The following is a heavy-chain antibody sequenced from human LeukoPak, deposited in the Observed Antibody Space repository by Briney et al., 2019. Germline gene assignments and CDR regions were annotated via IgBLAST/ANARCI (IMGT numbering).Heavy chain of an antibody. V-gene: IGHV3-48*03. D-gene: IGHD2-2*01. J-gene: IGHJ4*02. Sequence: GGSLRLSCAASGFTFSSYEMNWVRQAPGKGLEWVSYISSSGYTTYYADSVKGRFTISRDNSKNTLYLQMNSLRAEDTAVYYCAKGGSTSCPDYWGQGTLVTVSS. CDR3: AKGGSTSCPDY. CDR2: ISSSGYTT. CDR1: GFTFSSYE.